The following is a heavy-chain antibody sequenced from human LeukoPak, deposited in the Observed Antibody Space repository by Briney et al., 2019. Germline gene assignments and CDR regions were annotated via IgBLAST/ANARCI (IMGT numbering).Heavy chain of an antibody. CDR3: ARDSGNYLDAFDI. V-gene: IGHV3-21*01. J-gene: IGHJ3*02. D-gene: IGHD1-7*01. Sequence: GGSLRLSCATSGFIFNRYSINWVRQAPGKGLEWVSSISSSSSYIYYADSVKGRFTISGDNAKNSLYLQMNSLRAEDTAVYYCARDSGNYLDAFDIWGQGTMVTVSS. CDR1: GFIFNRYS. CDR2: ISSSSSYI.